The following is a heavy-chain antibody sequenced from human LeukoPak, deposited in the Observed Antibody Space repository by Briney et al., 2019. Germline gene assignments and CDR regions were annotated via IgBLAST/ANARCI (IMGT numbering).Heavy chain of an antibody. CDR2: IYYSGKT. J-gene: IGHJ4*02. CDR3: ARLGYSYGHFDY. V-gene: IGHV4-59*08. Sequence: SETLSLTCTVSGGSISTYYWNWIRQPPGKGLEWIGYIYYSGKTNYNPSLKSRVTISVDTSKNQFSLKLSSVTAADTAVYYCARLGYSYGHFDYWGQGTLVTVSS. CDR1: GGSISTYY. D-gene: IGHD5-18*01.